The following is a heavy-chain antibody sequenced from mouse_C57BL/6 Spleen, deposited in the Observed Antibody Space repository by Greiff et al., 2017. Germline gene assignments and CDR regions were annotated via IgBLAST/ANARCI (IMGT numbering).Heavy chain of an antibody. V-gene: IGHV1-53*01. D-gene: IGHD2-3*01. CDR1: GYTFTSYW. CDR2: INPSNGGT. Sequence: QVQLKESGTELVKPGASVKLSCKASGYTFTSYWMHWVKQRPGQGLEWIGNINPSNGGTNYNEKFKSKATLTVDKSSSTAYMQLSSLTSEDSAVYYCARRAMGLLRPPWYFDVWGTGTTVTVSS. J-gene: IGHJ1*03. CDR3: ARRAMGLLRPPWYFDV.